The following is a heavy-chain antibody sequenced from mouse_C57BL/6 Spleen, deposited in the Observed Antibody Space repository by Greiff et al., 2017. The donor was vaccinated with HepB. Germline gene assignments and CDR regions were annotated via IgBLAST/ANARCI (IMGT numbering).Heavy chain of an antibody. J-gene: IGHJ4*01. V-gene: IGHV1-69*01. CDR3: ARRRRGDYAMDY. CDR1: GYTFTSYW. Sequence: VQLKQPGAELVMPGASVKLSCKASGYTFTSYWMHWVKQRPGQGLEWIGEIDPSDSYTNYNQKFKGKSTLTVDKSSSTAYMQLSSLTSEDSAVYYCARRRRGDYAMDYWGQGTSVTVSS. CDR2: IDPSDSYT.